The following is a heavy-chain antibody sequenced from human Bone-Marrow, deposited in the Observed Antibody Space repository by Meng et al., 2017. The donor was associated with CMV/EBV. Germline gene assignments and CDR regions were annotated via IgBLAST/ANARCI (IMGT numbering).Heavy chain of an antibody. J-gene: IGHJ6*02. V-gene: IGHV1-2*02. CDR1: GYTFSGYY. CDR2: IKPNSGAT. Sequence: ASVKVSCKASGYTFSGYYIHWVRQAPGQGLQWMGWIKPNSGATNYAQQFQGIVTMTSDTFITTAYMELSRLRSDDTAVYYCATAANQWLPMDVWGQGTTVTVSS. D-gene: IGHD6-19*01. CDR3: ATAANQWLPMDV.